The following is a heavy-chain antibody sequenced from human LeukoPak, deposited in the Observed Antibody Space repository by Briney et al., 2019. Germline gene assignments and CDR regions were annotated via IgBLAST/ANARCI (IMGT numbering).Heavy chain of an antibody. J-gene: IGHJ3*02. CDR3: ARADCSSTSCLNAFYI. CDR2: INPNSGGT. CDR1: GYTFTGYY. Sequence: ASVKVSCKASGYTFTGYYMHWVRQAPGQGLEWMGRINPNSGGTSYAQKFQGRVTMTRDTSISTAYMELSRLRSDDTAVYYCARADCSSTSCLNAFYIWGQETMVTVSS. D-gene: IGHD2-2*01. V-gene: IGHV1-2*06.